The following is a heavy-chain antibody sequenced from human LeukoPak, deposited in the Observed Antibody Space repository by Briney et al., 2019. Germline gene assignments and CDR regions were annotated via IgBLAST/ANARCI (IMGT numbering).Heavy chain of an antibody. CDR2: FFSGGST. Sequence: GSLRLSCAASGVTVGSTYMSWVRQAPGKGLEWVSVFFSGGSTYYSGSVRGRFTISRDESKNTVFLQMNSLRPEDTALYHCVADSSTYGYYYHHMDVWGKGTTVTVSS. D-gene: IGHD5-18*01. V-gene: IGHV3-53*01. J-gene: IGHJ6*03. CDR1: GVTVGSTY. CDR3: VADSSTYGYYYHHMDV.